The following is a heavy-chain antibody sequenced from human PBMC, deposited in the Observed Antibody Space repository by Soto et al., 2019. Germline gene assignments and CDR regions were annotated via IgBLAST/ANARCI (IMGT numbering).Heavy chain of an antibody. J-gene: IGHJ4*02. CDR2: IYYSGST. D-gene: IGHD3-3*01. V-gene: IGHV4-59*01. Sequence: PWETLSLTCIVSGGSISSYYWSWIWQPPGKGLEWIGNIYYSGSTNYNPSLKSRVTISVDTSKNQFSLKLNSVTAADTAVYFCARGYSADFDFWSASYYFDYWGQGTLVTVSS. CDR3: ARGYSADFDFWSASYYFDY. CDR1: GGSISSYY.